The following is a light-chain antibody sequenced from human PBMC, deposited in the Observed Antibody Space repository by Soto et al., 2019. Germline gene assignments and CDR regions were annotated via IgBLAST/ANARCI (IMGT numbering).Light chain of an antibody. V-gene: IGKV1-39*01. Sequence: DIQMTQSPSSLSASVGDRVTIACRASQSISNYLNWYQQKPGKAPELLIYTASSLQSGVPSRFSGIGSGTAFTLTISKLQPEDFATYYCQQSYSTPRTFGQGTKVEIK. CDR3: QQSYSTPRT. CDR2: TAS. CDR1: QSISNY. J-gene: IGKJ1*01.